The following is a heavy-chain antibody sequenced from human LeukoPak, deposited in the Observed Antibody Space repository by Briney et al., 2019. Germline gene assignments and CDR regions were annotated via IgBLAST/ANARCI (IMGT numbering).Heavy chain of an antibody. D-gene: IGHD3-3*01. CDR3: ARSLFRFLEWSYRSYYYYYMDV. CDR2: INPKSGGT. Sequence: ASVKVSCKASGYTFSGYYMHWVRQAPGQGLEWMGWINPKSGGTNEAQKFHDRVTMTRDTSIRTAYMEVSRLRSDDTAVYFCARSLFRFLEWSYRSYYYYYMDVWGKGTTVTASS. CDR1: GYTFSGYY. J-gene: IGHJ6*03. V-gene: IGHV1-2*02.